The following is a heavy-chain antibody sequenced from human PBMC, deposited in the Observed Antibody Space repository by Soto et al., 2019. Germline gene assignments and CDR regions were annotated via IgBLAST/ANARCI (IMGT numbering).Heavy chain of an antibody. CDR1: GFTFNNYA. CDR2: ISGSGGNT. CDR3: AKRQPFDY. D-gene: IGHD1-1*01. J-gene: IGHJ4*02. V-gene: IGHV3-23*01. Sequence: EVQLLESGGGLIQPGGSLRLSCAASGFTFNNYAMSWVRQAPGKGLEWVSSISGSGGNTYYADSVKGRFTISRDNSKNTLYLQMDSLRAEDTAIYYCAKRQPFDYWGQGTLVTVSS.